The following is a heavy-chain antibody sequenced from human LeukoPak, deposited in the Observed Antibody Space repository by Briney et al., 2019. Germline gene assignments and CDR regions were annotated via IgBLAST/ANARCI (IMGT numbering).Heavy chain of an antibody. V-gene: IGHV3-7*01. Sequence: GGSLRLSCAASGFSLSAYWMTWVRQAPGKGLEWVANINQDGSEKYYVDSVKGRFTISRDNAKNSLYLQMNSLRAEDTAVYYCARGARRDGYNFYYWGQGTLVTVSS. CDR2: INQDGSEK. CDR1: GFSLSAYW. CDR3: ARGARRDGYNFYY. D-gene: IGHD5-24*01. J-gene: IGHJ4*02.